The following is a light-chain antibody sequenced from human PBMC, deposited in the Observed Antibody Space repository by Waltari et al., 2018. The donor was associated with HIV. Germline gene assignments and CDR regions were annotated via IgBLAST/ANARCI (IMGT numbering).Light chain of an antibody. J-gene: IGLJ2*01. CDR3: QSYDSRLRAVV. CDR1: SSNTGAGYD. Sequence: QSVLTQPPSVSGAPGQRVTISCTGSSSNTGAGYDVHWYQQLPGTAPKLLIYGDINRPSGVPDRFSGSKSGTSVSLAITGLQAEDEADYFCQSYDSRLRAVVFGGGTKLTVL. CDR2: GDI. V-gene: IGLV1-40*01.